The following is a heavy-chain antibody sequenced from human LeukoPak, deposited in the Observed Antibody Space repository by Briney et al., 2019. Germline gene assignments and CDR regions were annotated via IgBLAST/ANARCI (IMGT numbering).Heavy chain of an antibody. J-gene: IGHJ4*02. CDR2: INSDRSST. CDR3: AKGGATVIDY. V-gene: IGHV3-74*01. Sequence: GGSLRLSCAASGFTFSNYWMHWVRQAPGKGLVWVSRINSDRSSTTSADSVKGRFTISRDNAKNTLYLQMNSLRAEDTAVYYCAKGGATVIDYWGQGTLVTVSS. CDR1: GFTFSNYW. D-gene: IGHD4-17*01.